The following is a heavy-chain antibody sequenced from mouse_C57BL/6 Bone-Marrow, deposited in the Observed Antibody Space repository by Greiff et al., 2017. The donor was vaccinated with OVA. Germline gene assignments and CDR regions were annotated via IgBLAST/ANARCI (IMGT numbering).Heavy chain of an antibody. CDR3: ARIDNYGSSSFAY. CDR2: IWWDDDK. Sequence: QVQLQQSGPGILQPSQTLSLTCSFSGFSLSTFGMGVGWIRQPSGKGLEWLAHIWWDDDKYYNPALKSRLTISKDTSKNQVFLKIANVDTADTATYYCARIDNYGSSSFAYWGQGTLVTVSA. D-gene: IGHD1-1*01. V-gene: IGHV8-8*01. J-gene: IGHJ3*01. CDR1: GFSLSTFGMG.